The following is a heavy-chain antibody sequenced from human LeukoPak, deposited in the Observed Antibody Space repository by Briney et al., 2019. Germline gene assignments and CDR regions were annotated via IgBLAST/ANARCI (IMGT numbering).Heavy chain of an antibody. CDR3: ARGAPYYDFCSDYWYFDY. CDR2: MSYDGSNK. D-gene: IGHD3-3*01. Sequence: GGSLRLSCAASGFTFSSYAMHWVRQAPGEGLEWVAVMSYDGSNKYYADSVKGRFTISRDNSKNTLYLQMNSLRAEDTAVYYCARGAPYYDFCSDYWYFDYWGQGTLVTVSS. V-gene: IGHV3-30-3*01. J-gene: IGHJ4*02. CDR1: GFTFSSYA.